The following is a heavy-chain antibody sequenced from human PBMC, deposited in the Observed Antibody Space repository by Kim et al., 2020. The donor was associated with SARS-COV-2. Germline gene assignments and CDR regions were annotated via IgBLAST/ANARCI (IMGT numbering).Heavy chain of an antibody. Sequence: GGSLRLSCAASGFTFSSYAMHWVRQAPGKGLEWVAVISYDGSNKYYADSVKGRFTISRDNSKNTLYLQMNSLRAEDTAVYYCARDVSMVRGVISPRYNWFDPWGQGTLVTVSS. CDR1: GFTFSSYA. CDR2: ISYDGSNK. D-gene: IGHD3-10*01. J-gene: IGHJ5*02. CDR3: ARDVSMVRGVISPRYNWFDP. V-gene: IGHV3-30*04.